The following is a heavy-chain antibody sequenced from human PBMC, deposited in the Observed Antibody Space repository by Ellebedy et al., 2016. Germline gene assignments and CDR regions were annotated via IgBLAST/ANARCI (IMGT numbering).Heavy chain of an antibody. D-gene: IGHD6-13*01. CDR3: ARVKEWGYTSSWSFEY. Sequence: GSLRLXXAVYGGSFSGYSWSWIRQPPGKGLEWIGDIYHSGSTNYNPSLKSRVTISVDTSKNQFSLKLSSVTAADTAVYYCARVKEWGYTSSWSFEYWGRGTLVTVSS. CDR1: GGSFSGYS. J-gene: IGHJ4*02. CDR2: IYHSGST. V-gene: IGHV4-34*01.